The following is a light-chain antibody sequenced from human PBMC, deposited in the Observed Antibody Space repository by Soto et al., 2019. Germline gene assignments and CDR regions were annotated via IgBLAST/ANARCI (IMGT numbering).Light chain of an antibody. J-gene: IGLJ2*01. CDR1: SSNIGAGYD. V-gene: IGLV1-40*01. Sequence: QSVLTQPPSVSGAPGQRVTISCTGGSSNIGAGYDVHWYQQLPGTAPKLLIYGNNNRPSGVPDRFSGSKSGTSASLAITGLQAEDEADYYCQSYDSSLSGSVVFGGGTKLTVL. CDR2: GNN. CDR3: QSYDSSLSGSVV.